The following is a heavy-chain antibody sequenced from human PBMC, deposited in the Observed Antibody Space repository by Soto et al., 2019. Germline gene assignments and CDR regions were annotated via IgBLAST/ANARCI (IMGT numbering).Heavy chain of an antibody. J-gene: IGHJ3*02. CDR2: IYYSGNT. V-gene: IGHV4-39*01. CDR3: AKGGSGSYSNAFDI. CDR1: GGSISSSSYY. Sequence: QLQLQESGPGLVKPSETLSLTCTVSGGSISSSSYYWGWIRQPPGRGLEWIGSIYYSGNTYYNPSLKSRLTISVDTSKNQFSLKLSSVTAADTAVYYCAKGGSGSYSNAFDIWGQGTMVTVSS. D-gene: IGHD3-10*01.